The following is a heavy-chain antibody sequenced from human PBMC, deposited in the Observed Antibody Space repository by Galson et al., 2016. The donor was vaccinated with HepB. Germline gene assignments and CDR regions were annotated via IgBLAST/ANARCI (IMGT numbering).Heavy chain of an antibody. Sequence: QSGAEVKKSGESLKISCQVSGYTFTNQWIAWVRQMPGKGLEWMGIIYPGDSDFRYSPSFQGQVTISADKSISTACLQWSSLKASDTAIYYCARLVRPSSRDYYYGMDVWGQGTTVTVSS. D-gene: IGHD3-10*02. J-gene: IGHJ6*02. CDR3: ARLVRPSSRDYYYGMDV. V-gene: IGHV5-51*03. CDR2: IYPGDSDF. CDR1: GYTFTNQW.